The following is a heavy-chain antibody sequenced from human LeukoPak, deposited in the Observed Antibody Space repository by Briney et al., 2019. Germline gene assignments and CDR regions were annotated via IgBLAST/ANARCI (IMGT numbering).Heavy chain of an antibody. J-gene: IGHJ3*02. CDR1: GLTFSSYA. CDR2: ISGSGGST. D-gene: IGHD5-18*01. CDR3: AKVRTAMVRDGFDI. V-gene: IGHV3-23*01. Sequence: GGSLRLSCAASGLTFSSYAMRWVRQAPGKGLEWGSAISGSGGSTYYADSVKGRFTIPRDNSKNTLYLQMNSLRAEDTAVYYCAKVRTAMVRDGFDIWGQGTMVTVSS.